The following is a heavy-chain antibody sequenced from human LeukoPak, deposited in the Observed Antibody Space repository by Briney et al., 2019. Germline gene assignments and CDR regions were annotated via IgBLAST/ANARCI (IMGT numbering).Heavy chain of an antibody. V-gene: IGHV3-7*01. CDR3: ARLADYDYVWGSDF. Sequence: GGSPRLSCGASGFSFSMFWMTWVRQAPGKGLEWVANIKQDGSEQYYVDSVKGRFTISRDNAKSSLYLQMNRLRVEDTAVYYCARLADYDYVWGSDFWGQGTLVTVSS. CDR1: GFSFSMFW. CDR2: IKQDGSEQ. D-gene: IGHD3-16*01. J-gene: IGHJ4*02.